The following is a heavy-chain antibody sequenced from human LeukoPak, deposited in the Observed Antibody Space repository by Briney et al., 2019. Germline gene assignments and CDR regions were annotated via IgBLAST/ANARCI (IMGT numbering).Heavy chain of an antibody. CDR1: GFTFSTYA. Sequence: GGSLRLSCAASGFTFSTYAMHWVRQAPGKGLEWAAAIWYDGSSKYYADSVNGRFTISRDNSKNTLYLQMNSLRAEDRAVYYCARARYYYGSGSYSLDAFDMWGQGTMVTVSS. CDR2: IWYDGSSK. J-gene: IGHJ3*02. D-gene: IGHD3-10*01. V-gene: IGHV3-33*01. CDR3: ARARYYYGSGSYSLDAFDM.